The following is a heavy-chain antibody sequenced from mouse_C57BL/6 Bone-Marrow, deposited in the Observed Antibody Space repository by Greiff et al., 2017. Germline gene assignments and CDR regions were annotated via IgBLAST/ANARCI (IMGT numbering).Heavy chain of an antibody. J-gene: IGHJ1*03. Sequence: EVQRVESGGGLVKPGGSLKLSCAASGFTFSSYAMSWVRQTPEKRLEWVATISDGGSYTYYPDNVKGRFTISRDNAKNNLYLQMSHLKSEDTAMYYCARQKRVVADWYFDVWGTGTTVTVSS. D-gene: IGHD1-1*01. CDR3: ARQKRVVADWYFDV. CDR1: GFTFSSYA. V-gene: IGHV5-4*01. CDR2: ISDGGSYT.